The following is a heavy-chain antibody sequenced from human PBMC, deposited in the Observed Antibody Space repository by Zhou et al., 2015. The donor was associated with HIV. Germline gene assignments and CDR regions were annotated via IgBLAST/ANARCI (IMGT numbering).Heavy chain of an antibody. J-gene: IGHJ5*02. Sequence: QVQLVQSGGEAKKPGSSVKVSCQASGGTSTNYAVSWVRQAPGRGLEWMGAIIPLLGTTNYAQKFQGRLKITADVSADTAYLELSSLTSEDTAIYYCAEDLLMYDIMTSYPRRATKRFDPWAREPRSPSP. D-gene: IGHD3-9*01. V-gene: IGHV1-69*01. CDR2: IIPLLGTT. CDR1: GGTSTNYA. CDR3: AEDLLMYDIMTSYPRRATKRFDP.